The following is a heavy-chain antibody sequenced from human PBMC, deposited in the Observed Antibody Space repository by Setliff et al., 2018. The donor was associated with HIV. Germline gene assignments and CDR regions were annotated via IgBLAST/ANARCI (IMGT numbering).Heavy chain of an antibody. CDR1: GGSISSSSYY. Sequence: PSETLSLTCTVSGGSISSSSYYWGWIRQPPGKGLEWIGSIYYRGSTYYNPSLKSRVTISVDTCKNQFSLKLSPVTAADATVYYCARHSITLVGGAPERDDAFDIWGQGTMVTVSS. J-gene: IGHJ3*02. CDR2: IYYRGST. CDR3: ARHSITLVGGAPERDDAFDI. V-gene: IGHV4-39*01. D-gene: IGHD1-26*01.